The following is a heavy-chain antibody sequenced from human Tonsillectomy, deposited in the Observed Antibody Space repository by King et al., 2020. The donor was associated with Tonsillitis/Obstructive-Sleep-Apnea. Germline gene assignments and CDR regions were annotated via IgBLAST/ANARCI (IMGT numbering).Heavy chain of an antibody. J-gene: IGHJ3*02. CDR3: ARDPFGVDAFDI. CDR1: GYTFTGYY. D-gene: IGHD3-3*01. V-gene: IGHV1-2*06. Sequence: VQLVESGAEVKKPGASVKVSCKASGYTFTGYYMHWERQAPGQGLEWMGRINPNSGGTNYAQKFQGRVTMTRDTSISTAYMELSRLRSDDTAVYYCARDPFGVDAFDIWGQGTMVTVSS. CDR2: INPNSGGT.